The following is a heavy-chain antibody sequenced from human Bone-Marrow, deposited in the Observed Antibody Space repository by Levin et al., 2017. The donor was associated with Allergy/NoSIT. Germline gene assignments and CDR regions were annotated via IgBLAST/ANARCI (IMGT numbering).Heavy chain of an antibody. V-gene: IGHV7-4-1*01. CDR2: ISTNAGKP. J-gene: IGHJ4*02. Sequence: GASVKVSCRASGYILTTYAMNWVRQAPGQGLEWMGWISTNAGKPTYAQGFAGRIVFSLDTSVSTAYLQISSLKAEDTAVYYCARRYCSSASCSPGDYWGQGTLVTVSS. CDR1: GYILTTYA. CDR3: ARRYCSSASCSPGDY. D-gene: IGHD2-2*01.